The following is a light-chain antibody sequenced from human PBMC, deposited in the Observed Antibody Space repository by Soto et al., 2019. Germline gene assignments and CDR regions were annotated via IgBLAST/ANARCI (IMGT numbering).Light chain of an antibody. CDR3: EQDNYFRFT. J-gene: IGKJ3*01. V-gene: IGKV1-12*01. CDR2: AAS. Sequence: DIQMTQSPSSVSAAVGDRVTITCRASQGISSWLAWYQQKPGKAPKLLIYAASSLQSGVTSRFGSSESCTDFTPTTTSLQPNDFAHSECEQDNYFRFTYGPGTEVD. CDR1: QGISSW.